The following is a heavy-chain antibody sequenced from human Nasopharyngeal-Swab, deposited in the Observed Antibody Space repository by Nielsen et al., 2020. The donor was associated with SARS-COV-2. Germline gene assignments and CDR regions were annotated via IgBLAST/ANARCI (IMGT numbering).Heavy chain of an antibody. CDR1: GFTFSSSA. D-gene: IGHD1-26*01. J-gene: IGHJ4*01. V-gene: IGHV3-23*01. Sequence: GESLKISCAASGFTFSSSAISWVRQAPGMGLEWVSVIGAAGNTIYADSVKGRFTIFRDNSKNTVYLQMNSLRAEDTAVYYCAKYLGSGSYQAFCDYWGHGTLVTVSS. CDR3: AKYLGSGSYQAFCDY. CDR2: IGAAGNT.